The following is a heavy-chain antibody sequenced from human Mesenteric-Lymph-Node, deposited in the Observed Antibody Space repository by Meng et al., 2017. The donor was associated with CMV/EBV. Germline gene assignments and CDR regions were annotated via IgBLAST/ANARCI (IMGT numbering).Heavy chain of an antibody. V-gene: IGHV1-46*01. Sequence: ASVKVSCKASGYTFSSNYIHWVRQAPGQGLEWMGIINPSGGSTRYAQKFQGRVTMTRDTSISTAYMELSRLRSDDTAVYYCARDKGDIRDRTAAGFYFDYWGQGTLVTVSS. J-gene: IGHJ4*02. CDR2: INPSGGST. D-gene: IGHD6-13*01. CDR1: GYTFSSNY. CDR3: ARDKGDIRDRTAAGFYFDY.